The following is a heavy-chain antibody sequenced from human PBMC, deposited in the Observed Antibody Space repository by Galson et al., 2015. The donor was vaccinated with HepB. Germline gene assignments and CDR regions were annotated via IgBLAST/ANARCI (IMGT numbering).Heavy chain of an antibody. Sequence: SVKVSCKASGGTFSSYVITWVRQAPGQGLEWMGGIIPIFGTANYAQKFQGRVTITADESTSTAYMELRSLRSEDTAVYYCAREANYYDSSGFYPPAYYFDYWGQGTLVTVSS. CDR1: GGTFSSYV. CDR3: AREANYYDSSGFYPPAYYFDY. D-gene: IGHD3-22*01. CDR2: IIPIFGTA. V-gene: IGHV1-69*13. J-gene: IGHJ4*02.